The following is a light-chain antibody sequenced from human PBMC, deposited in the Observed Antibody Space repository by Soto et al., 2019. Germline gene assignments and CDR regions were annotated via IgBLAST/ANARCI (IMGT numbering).Light chain of an antibody. V-gene: IGKV3-20*01. CDR3: QQYGSSLIS. Sequence: EIVLTQSPGTLSLSPGERATLSCRASQSVGSTYLAWYQQKPGQAPRLLIYGVSSRATGIPDRFSGSGSGTDFTLTISRLEPEDFAVYYCQQYGSSLISFGQGTRLEIK. CDR2: GVS. J-gene: IGKJ5*01. CDR1: QSVGSTY.